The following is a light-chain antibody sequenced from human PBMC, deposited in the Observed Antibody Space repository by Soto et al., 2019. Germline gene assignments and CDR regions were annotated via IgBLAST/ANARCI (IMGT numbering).Light chain of an antibody. J-gene: IGKJ1*01. CDR2: DAS. CDR1: QSISSW. V-gene: IGKV1-5*01. Sequence: DNQMTQSPSTLSASVGDRVTITCRASQSISSWLAWYQQKPGKAPKLLIYDASSLESGVPSRFSGSGSGTEFTLTISSLQPDDFATYYCQQYNSYSPWTFGQGTKVDIK. CDR3: QQYNSYSPWT.